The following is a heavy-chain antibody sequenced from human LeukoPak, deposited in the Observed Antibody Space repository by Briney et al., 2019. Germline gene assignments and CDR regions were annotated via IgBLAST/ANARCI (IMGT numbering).Heavy chain of an antibody. CDR3: ARTRGAGDFDF. J-gene: IGHJ4*02. CDR1: GGSIRSSSHY. CDR2: IYYSGSA. D-gene: IGHD3-10*01. V-gene: IGHV4-39*07. Sequence: PSETLSLTCTVSGGSIRSSSHYWGWIRQPPGKGLEWSGNIYYSGSAYYNPSLESRVTISVDTSKNQFSLKLSSVTAADTAVYYCARTRGAGDFDFWGQGTLVTVSS.